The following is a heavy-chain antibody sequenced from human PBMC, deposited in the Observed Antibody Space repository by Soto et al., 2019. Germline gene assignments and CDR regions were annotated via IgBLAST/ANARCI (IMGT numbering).Heavy chain of an antibody. CDR1: GGTFSSYT. CDR3: AREMIYGDYVLYYFDY. V-gene: IGHV1-69*04. CDR2: IIPILGIA. D-gene: IGHD4-17*01. J-gene: IGHJ4*02. Sequence: ASVKVSCKASGGTFSSYTISWVRQAPGQGLEWMGRIIPILGIANYAQKFQGRVTITADKSTSTAYMELSSLRSEDTAVYYCAREMIYGDYVLYYFDYWGQGTLVTVSS.